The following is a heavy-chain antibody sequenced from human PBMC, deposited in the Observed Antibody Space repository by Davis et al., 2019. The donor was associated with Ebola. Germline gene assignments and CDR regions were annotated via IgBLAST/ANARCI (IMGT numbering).Heavy chain of an antibody. J-gene: IGHJ3*02. V-gene: IGHV4-34*01. Sequence: SETLSLTCAVYGGSFRGYYWSWIPQPPGKGLRWIGEINHSGSTNYNPSLKSRVTISVDTSKNQFSLKLSSVTAADTAVYYCAREVATINGAFDIWGQGTMVTVSS. CDR1: GGSFRGYY. D-gene: IGHD5-12*01. CDR2: INHSGST. CDR3: AREVATINGAFDI.